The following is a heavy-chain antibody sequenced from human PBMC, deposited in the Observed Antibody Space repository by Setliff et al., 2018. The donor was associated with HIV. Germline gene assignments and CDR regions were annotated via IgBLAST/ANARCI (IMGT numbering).Heavy chain of an antibody. CDR2: IDNSGST. J-gene: IGHJ6*03. D-gene: IGHD5-18*01. CDR3: ARRGYSYVERVYYYYMGV. Sequence: SETLSLTCTVSGGSISSYYWSWIRQPPGKGLEWIGYIDNSGSTNYNPSLKSRVTISVDTSKNQISLKLSSVTAADTAMYYCARRGYSYVERVYYYYMGVWGKGTTVTVS. V-gene: IGHV4-4*09. CDR1: GGSISSYY.